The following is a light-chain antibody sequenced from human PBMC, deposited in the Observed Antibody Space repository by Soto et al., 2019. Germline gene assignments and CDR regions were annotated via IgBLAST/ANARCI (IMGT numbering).Light chain of an antibody. CDR3: KQYGSPSMYT. CDR1: QSVSSSY. Sequence: EIVLTQSPGTLSLSPGERATLSCRASQSVSSSYLAWYQQKPGQAPRLLIYGASSRATGIPDRFSGSGSGTEVTITISRLETEDFAVYYCKQYGSPSMYTFCQGTKLEIK. J-gene: IGKJ2*01. V-gene: IGKV3-20*01. CDR2: GAS.